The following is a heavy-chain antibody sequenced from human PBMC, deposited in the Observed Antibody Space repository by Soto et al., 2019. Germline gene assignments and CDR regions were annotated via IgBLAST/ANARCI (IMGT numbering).Heavy chain of an antibody. CDR2: VYQSETV. CDR3: ARLYSYYVDV. CDR1: GGSISYNW. Sequence: QMHLQESGPGLVKPSGTLSLTCDVSGGSISYNWWSWVRQPPGKGLEWIGEVYQSETVKYNPSLKSRLTMSVDESKNQFSLRLTSVTAADTAVYYCARLYSYYVDVWGKGTTVIVSS. V-gene: IGHV4-4*02. J-gene: IGHJ6*03.